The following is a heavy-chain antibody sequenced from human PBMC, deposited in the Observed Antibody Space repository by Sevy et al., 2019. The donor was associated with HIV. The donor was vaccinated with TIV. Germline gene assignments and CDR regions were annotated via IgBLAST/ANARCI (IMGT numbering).Heavy chain of an antibody. CDR2: ISGSGGST. D-gene: IGHD3-10*01. Sequence: GGSLRLSCAASGFTFSSYAMSWVRQAPGKGLEWVSAISGSGGSTYYADSVKGRFTISRDNSKNTLYLQMNSLRAEDTDVYYCAKTPHWSVRGVITYWGQGTLVTVSS. CDR1: GFTFSSYA. CDR3: AKTPHWSVRGVITY. V-gene: IGHV3-23*01. J-gene: IGHJ4*02.